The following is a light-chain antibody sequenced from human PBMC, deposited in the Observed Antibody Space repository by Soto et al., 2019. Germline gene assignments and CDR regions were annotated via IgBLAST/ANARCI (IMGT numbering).Light chain of an antibody. CDR1: EGIRNE. J-gene: IGKJ4*01. CDR2: VAS. CDR3: LQYQTYPLT. V-gene: IGKV1-17*01. Sequence: DIQMTQSPSSLSASVGDRVTITCRASEGIRNELAWYQQKSGKGPKRLIYVASSLENGVPSRFSGRGFGTEFTLTISSLQPEDSATYFCLQYQTYPLTFGGGTAVEIK.